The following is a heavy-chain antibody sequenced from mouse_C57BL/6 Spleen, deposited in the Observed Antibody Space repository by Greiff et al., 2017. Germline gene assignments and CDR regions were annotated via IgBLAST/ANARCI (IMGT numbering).Heavy chain of an antibody. CDR1: GYSFPSYT. CDR3: ARGYYFDD. J-gene: IGHJ2*01. CDR2: INPSSGYT. Sequence: QVQLQQSGAELARPGASVKMSCKASGYSFPSYTLHWVKQRPGQGLEWIGYINPSSGYTKYNQKFKDKATLTADKSSSTAYMQLCSLTAEDSAVYYCARGYYFDDWGQGTTLTVSS. V-gene: IGHV1-4*01.